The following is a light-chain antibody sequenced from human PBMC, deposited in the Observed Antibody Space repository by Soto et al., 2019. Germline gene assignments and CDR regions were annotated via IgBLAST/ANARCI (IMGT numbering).Light chain of an antibody. CDR1: QSISSY. CDR2: AAS. J-gene: IGKJ3*01. V-gene: IGKV1-39*01. Sequence: IQMTQSPSSLSASVGDRVTITCRASQSISSYLNWYQQKPGKAPKLLIYAASSLQSGVPSRFSGSGSGTDFTLTISSLQPEDFATYYCQQSYSTPPVFTFGPGTKVDIK. CDR3: QQSYSTPPVFT.